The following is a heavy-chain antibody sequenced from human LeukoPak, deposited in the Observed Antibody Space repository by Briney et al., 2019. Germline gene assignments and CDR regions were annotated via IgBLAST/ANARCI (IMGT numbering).Heavy chain of an antibody. CDR2: INPSGGST. D-gene: IGHD5-24*01. CDR3: ARDYHLRRVGDGYSSPHY. J-gene: IGHJ4*02. V-gene: IGHV1-46*01. CDR1: GYTFTSYY. Sequence: ASVKVSCKASGYTFTSYYMHWVRQAPGQGLEWMGIINPSGGSTSYAQKFQGRVTMTRDTSTSTVYMELSSLRSEDTAVYYCARDYHLRRVGDGYSSPHYWGQGTLVTVSS.